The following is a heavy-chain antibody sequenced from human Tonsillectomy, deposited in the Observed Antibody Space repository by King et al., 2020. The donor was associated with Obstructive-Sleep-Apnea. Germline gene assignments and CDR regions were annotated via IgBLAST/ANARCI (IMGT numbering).Heavy chain of an antibody. V-gene: IGHV3-7*03. CDR3: ARPHSSSSGVGWFDP. CDR1: GITFSSSW. D-gene: IGHD6-6*01. Sequence: VQLVESGGGLVQPGGSLRLSCAAAGITFSSSWMSWVRQDPGKVLVWGANLKHDGSGRYFVDSVKVRFAIFRDNARNSLYLQMNSLRADDPALYYCARPHSSSSGVGWFDPWGQGTLVTVSS. CDR2: LKHDGSGR. J-gene: IGHJ5*02.